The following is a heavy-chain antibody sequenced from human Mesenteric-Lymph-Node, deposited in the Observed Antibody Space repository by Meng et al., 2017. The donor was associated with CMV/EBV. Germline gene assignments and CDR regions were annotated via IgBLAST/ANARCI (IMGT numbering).Heavy chain of an antibody. CDR1: GFTFTGSA. V-gene: IGHV3-23*01. CDR2: ISGSGDTT. CDR3: AKSYDSSGYILRYFDY. Sequence: SGFTFTGSAVHWVRQAAGKGLEWVSGISGSGDTTYYAGSVKGRFTVSRDNSKNALYLQMNSLGDEDTAVYFCAKSYDSSGYILRYFDYWGQGTLVTVSS. D-gene: IGHD3-22*01. J-gene: IGHJ4*02.